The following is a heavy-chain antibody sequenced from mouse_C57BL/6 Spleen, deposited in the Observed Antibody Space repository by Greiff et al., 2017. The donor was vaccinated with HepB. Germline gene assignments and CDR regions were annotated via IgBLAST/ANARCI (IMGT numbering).Heavy chain of an antibody. Sequence: VQLQQSGPELVKPGASVKISCKASGYAFSSSWMNWVKQRPGKGLEWIGRIYPGDGDTNYNGKFKGKATLTADKSSSTAYMQLSSLTSEDSAVYFCARRGYGSSYPGLAYWGQGTLVTVSA. CDR3: ARRGYGSSYPGLAY. D-gene: IGHD1-1*01. CDR1: GYAFSSSW. V-gene: IGHV1-82*01. J-gene: IGHJ3*01. CDR2: IYPGDGDT.